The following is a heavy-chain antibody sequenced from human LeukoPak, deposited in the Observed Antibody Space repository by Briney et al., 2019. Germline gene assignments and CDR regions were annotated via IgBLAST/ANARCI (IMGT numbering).Heavy chain of an antibody. V-gene: IGHV3-49*04. D-gene: IGHD6-19*01. CDR3: TRARYSSGWNGYYFDS. CDR2: IRNKGYGGTT. J-gene: IGHJ4*02. Sequence: GGSLRLSCTASGFTLGDYAMSWVRQAPGKGLEWVGFIRNKGYGGTTQCAASVKGRFTISRDDSKSIAYLQMNSLKTEDTAVYYCTRARYSSGWNGYYFDSWGQGILVTVSS. CDR1: GFTLGDYA.